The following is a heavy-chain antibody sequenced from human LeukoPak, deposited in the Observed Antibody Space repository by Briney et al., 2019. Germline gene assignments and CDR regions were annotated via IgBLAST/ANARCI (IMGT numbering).Heavy chain of an antibody. D-gene: IGHD3-3*01. CDR3: GRVPGEEFWSGFRGDGFDI. CDR1: GYTFTSYD. J-gene: IGHJ3*02. CDR2: MNPNSGNT. Sequence: RASVKVSCKASGYTFTSYDINWVRQATGQGLEWMGRMNPNSGNTDYAQKFQGRVTMTRDTSISTAYMELSSLRSDDTAVYYCGRVPGEEFWSGFRGDGFDIWGQGKKVIVFS. V-gene: IGHV1-8*01.